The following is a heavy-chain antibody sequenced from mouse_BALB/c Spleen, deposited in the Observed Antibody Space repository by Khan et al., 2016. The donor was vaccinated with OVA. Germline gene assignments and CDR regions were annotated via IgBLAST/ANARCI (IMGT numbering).Heavy chain of an antibody. CDR3: ARGDEEKYAMDY. J-gene: IGHJ4*01. CDR2: IYPGTGST. D-gene: IGHD3-3*01. CDR1: GYLFTSYW. Sequence: QVQLKESGAELVRPGASVNLSCKTSGYLFTSYWIHWVRQRSGQGLEWIARIYPGTGSTYYNEKFKGKATLTADKSSSTAYMQLSSLKSEDAAGDLCARGDEEKYAMDYWGQGTSVTVSS. V-gene: IGHV1-76*01.